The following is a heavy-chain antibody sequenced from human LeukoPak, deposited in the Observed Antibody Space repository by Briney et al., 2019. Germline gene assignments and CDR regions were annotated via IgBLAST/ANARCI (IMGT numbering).Heavy chain of an antibody. CDR2: IYYSGST. CDR3: ARDAYGYGDPYYFDY. V-gene: IGHV4-59*01. D-gene: IGHD4-17*01. CDR1: GGSISSYY. Sequence: SETLSLTCTVSGGSISSYYWSWIRQPPGKGLEWFGYIYYSGSTNYNPSLKSRVTISVDTSKNQFSLKLSSVTAADTAVYYCARDAYGYGDPYYFDYWGQGTLVTVSS. J-gene: IGHJ4*02.